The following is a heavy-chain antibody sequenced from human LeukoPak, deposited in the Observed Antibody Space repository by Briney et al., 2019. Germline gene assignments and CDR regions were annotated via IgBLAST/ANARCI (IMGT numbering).Heavy chain of an antibody. CDR2: VSSDGSST. Sequence: PGGSLRLSCAASGFTFSSYWMHWVRQAPGKGLVWVSRVSSDGSSTTYADSVKDRFTGSRDNTKNTLYLQMNGLRAEDTAVYYCVRDAWMASTPLDYWGQGTLVTVSS. V-gene: IGHV3-74*01. J-gene: IGHJ4*02. CDR3: VRDAWMASTPLDY. D-gene: IGHD5-24*01. CDR1: GFTFSSYW.